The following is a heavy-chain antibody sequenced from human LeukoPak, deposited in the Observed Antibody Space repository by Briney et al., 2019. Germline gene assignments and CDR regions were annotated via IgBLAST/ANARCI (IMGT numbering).Heavy chain of an antibody. D-gene: IGHD3-16*01. CDR3: AKASGGDYTSYYFDY. CDR1: GVTFDDYA. V-gene: IGHV3-23*01. CDR2: ISGSGCST. Sequence: GGSLRLSCAASGVTFDDYAMHWVRQAPGKGLEWVSAISGSGCSTYYADSVKGRFTISRDNSKNTLYLQMNSLRAEDTAVYYCAKASGGDYTSYYFDYWGQGTLVTVSS. J-gene: IGHJ4*02.